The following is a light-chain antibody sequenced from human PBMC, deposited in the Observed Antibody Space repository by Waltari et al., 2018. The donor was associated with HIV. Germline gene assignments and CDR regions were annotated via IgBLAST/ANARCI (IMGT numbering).Light chain of an antibody. J-gene: IGLJ3*02. Sequence: AGLTQPSSVSKGLGQNVTLTCTGNDKNVGHEGAGWLLRHEGHPPEVLSYRGGARPAGSEQKYAAARSGHTASRTSTGLRVDDEAVYYCSAWDSSLSEWVFGGGTKLTVL. CDR2: RGG. CDR1: DKNVGHEG. CDR3: SAWDSSLSEWV. V-gene: IGLV10-54*01.